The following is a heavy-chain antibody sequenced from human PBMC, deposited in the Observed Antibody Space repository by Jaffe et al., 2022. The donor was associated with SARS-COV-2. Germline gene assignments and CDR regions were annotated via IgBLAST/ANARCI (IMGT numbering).Heavy chain of an antibody. CDR2: ISYDGSNK. D-gene: IGHD3-9*01. Sequence: QVQVVESGGGVVQPGRSLRLSCAASGFTFSTYAMHWVRQAPGKGLEWVTVISYDGSNKYYADSVKGRFTISRDSSKNTLYLQMNSLRTEDTALYYCARGGYFGLLIGPGYFDYWGQGTLVTVSS. CDR1: GFTFSTYA. CDR3: ARGGYFGLLIGPGYFDY. J-gene: IGHJ4*02. V-gene: IGHV3-30*04.